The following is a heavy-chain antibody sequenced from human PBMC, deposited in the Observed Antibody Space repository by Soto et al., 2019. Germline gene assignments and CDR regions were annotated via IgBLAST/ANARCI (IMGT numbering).Heavy chain of an antibody. D-gene: IGHD2-2*01. Sequence: GGSLRLSCAASGFTFSSYGMHWVRQAPGKGLEWVAVISYDGSNKYYADSVKGRFTISRDNSKNTLYLQMNSLRAEDTAVYYCAKDRQGYCSSTSCYFNWFDPWGQGTLVTVSS. V-gene: IGHV3-30*18. J-gene: IGHJ5*02. CDR3: AKDRQGYCSSTSCYFNWFDP. CDR1: GFTFSSYG. CDR2: ISYDGSNK.